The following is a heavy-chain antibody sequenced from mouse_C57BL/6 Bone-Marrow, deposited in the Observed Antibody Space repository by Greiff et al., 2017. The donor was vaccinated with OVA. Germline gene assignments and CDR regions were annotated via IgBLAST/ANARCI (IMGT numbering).Heavy chain of an antibody. J-gene: IGHJ1*03. CDR3: ARLGYGSSYWYFDV. Sequence: QVQLKQSGAELVKPGASVKMSCKASGYTFTSYWITWVKQRPGQGLEWIGDIYPGSGSTNYNEKFKSKATLTVDTSSSTAYMQLSSLTSEDSAVYYCARLGYGSSYWYFDVWGTGTTVTVSS. CDR1: GYTFTSYW. D-gene: IGHD1-1*01. V-gene: IGHV1-55*01. CDR2: IYPGSGST.